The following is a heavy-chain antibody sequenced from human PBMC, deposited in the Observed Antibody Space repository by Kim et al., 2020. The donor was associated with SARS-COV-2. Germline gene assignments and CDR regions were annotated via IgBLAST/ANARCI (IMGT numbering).Heavy chain of an antibody. J-gene: IGHJ4*02. V-gene: IGHV4-34*01. CDR1: GGSFSGYY. D-gene: IGHD6-19*01. CDR3: ARAGRQWLVRPFFYYFDY. Sequence: SETLSLTCAVYGGSFSGYYWSWIRQPPGKGLEWIGEINHSGSTNYNPSLKSRVTISVDTSKNQFSLKLSSVTAADTAVYYCARAGRQWLVRPFFYYFDYWGQETLVTVSS. CDR2: INHSGST.